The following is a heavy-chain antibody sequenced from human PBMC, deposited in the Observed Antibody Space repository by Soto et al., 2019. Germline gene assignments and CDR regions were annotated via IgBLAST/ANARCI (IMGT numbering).Heavy chain of an antibody. CDR1: GYTFTDYY. Sequence: QVQLVQSGAEVKKPGASVRVSCKASGYTFTDYYIHWVRQAPGQGLEWMGWINPNSGGTNYAQKFHDCVTMTRDTFISTASMVPSRLRPDDTAVYYCAREVTTTIADFDIWGQGTMVTVSS. CDR2: INPNSGGT. V-gene: IGHV1-2*04. J-gene: IGHJ3*02. D-gene: IGHD2-21*01. CDR3: AREVTTTIADFDI.